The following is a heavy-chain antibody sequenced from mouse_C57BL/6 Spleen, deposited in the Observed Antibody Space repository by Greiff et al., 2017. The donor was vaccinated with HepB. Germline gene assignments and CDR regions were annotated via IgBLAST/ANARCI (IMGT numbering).Heavy chain of an antibody. V-gene: IGHV1-61*01. Sequence: VQLQQPGAELVRPGSSVKLSCKASGYTFTSYWMDWVKQRPGQGLEWIGNIYPSDSETHYNQKFKDKATLTVDKSSSTAYMQLSSLTSEDSAVYYCAREGYGSSSYYFDYWGQGTTLTVSS. CDR2: IYPSDSET. CDR1: GYTFTSYW. J-gene: IGHJ2*01. D-gene: IGHD1-1*01. CDR3: AREGYGSSSYYFDY.